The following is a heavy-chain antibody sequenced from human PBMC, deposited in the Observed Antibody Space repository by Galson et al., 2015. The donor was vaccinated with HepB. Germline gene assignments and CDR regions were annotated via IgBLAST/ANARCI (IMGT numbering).Heavy chain of an antibody. J-gene: IGHJ6*02. CDR3: VKDVEGSIRGVLGV. V-gene: IGHV3-21*04. Sequence: SLRLSCAASGFTFSSHSMNWVRQAPGKGLEWVSSINDRSDYIYYADSVKGRFTISRDNSKNTVYLQMSSLRAEDTAVYYCVKDVEGSIRGVLGVWGQGTTVAVSS. D-gene: IGHD3-10*01. CDR1: GFTFSSHS. CDR2: INDRSDYI.